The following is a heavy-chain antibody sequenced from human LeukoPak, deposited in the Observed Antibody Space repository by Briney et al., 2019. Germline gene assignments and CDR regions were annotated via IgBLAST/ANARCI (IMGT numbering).Heavy chain of an antibody. CDR2: INHSAST. D-gene: IGHD3-3*02. Sequence: SETLSLTCAVYGGSFSGFYCGWIRQPPGEGREWVGEINHSASTTYNPPLKSRVTISVDTSTNQFSLKLSSATAADTAVYYCARRQFWSGYSIWGQGTLVTVSS. J-gene: IGHJ4*02. CDR1: GGSFSGFY. V-gene: IGHV4-34*01. CDR3: ARRQFWSGYSI.